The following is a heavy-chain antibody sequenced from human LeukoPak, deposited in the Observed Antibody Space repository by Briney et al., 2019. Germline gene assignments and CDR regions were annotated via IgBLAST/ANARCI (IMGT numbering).Heavy chain of an antibody. V-gene: IGHV4-39*01. J-gene: IGHJ4*02. D-gene: IGHD5-18*01. CDR3: ARRNVETTMGHDY. Sequence: SETLSLTCTVSGGSISSSSYYWAWIRQPPGKGLEWIGSIYYNGNTYYNPSLKSRVTISVDTSKNQFSLKLGSVTAADTAVYYCARRNVETTMGHDYWGQGTLVTVSS. CDR1: GGSISSSSYY. CDR2: IYYNGNT.